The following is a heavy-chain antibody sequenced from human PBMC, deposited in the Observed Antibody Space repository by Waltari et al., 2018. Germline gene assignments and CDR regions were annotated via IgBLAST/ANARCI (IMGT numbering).Heavy chain of an antibody. V-gene: IGHV4-34*01. D-gene: IGHD2-15*01. CDR1: GGSFSGYY. J-gene: IGHJ5*02. Sequence: QVQLQQWGAGLLKPSETLSLTCAVYGGSFSGYYWSWIRQPPGKGLEWIGEINHSGSTNSNPSLKSRVTISVDTSKNQFSLKLSSVTAADTAVYYCARVGLRGYCSGGSCRVNWFDPWGQGTLVTVSS. CDR3: ARVGLRGYCSGGSCRVNWFDP. CDR2: INHSGST.